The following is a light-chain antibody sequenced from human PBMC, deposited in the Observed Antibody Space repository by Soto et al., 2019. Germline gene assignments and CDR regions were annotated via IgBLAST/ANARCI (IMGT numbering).Light chain of an antibody. V-gene: IGKV3-20*01. CDR2: GAS. J-gene: IGKJ1*01. Sequence: EIVLTQSPGTLSLSPGERATLSCRASQSVSSTYLAWYQQKPGQAPRLLIYGASSRATGIPDRFSGSASGTHFTTTVIRRDPEESAVYYYQQSKTFGQGTKVEIK. CDR1: QSVSSTY. CDR3: QQSKT.